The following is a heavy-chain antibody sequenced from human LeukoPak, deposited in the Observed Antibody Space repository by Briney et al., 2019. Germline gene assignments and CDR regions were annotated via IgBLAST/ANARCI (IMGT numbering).Heavy chain of an antibody. CDR1: GFTFSSYW. CDR2: INSDGSST. D-gene: IGHD6-19*01. J-gene: IGHJ1*01. V-gene: IGHV3-74*01. Sequence: PGGSLRLSCAASGFTFSSYWMHWVRQAPGKGLVWVSRINSDGSSTSYADSVKGRFTISRDNAKNTLYLQMNSRRAEDTAVYYCARDAPYSSGWYPYFQHWGQGTLVIVSS. CDR3: ARDAPYSSGWYPYFQH.